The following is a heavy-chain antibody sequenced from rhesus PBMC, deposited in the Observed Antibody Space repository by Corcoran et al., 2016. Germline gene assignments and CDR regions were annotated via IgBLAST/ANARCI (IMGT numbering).Heavy chain of an antibody. CDR1: GGSISSGYYY. J-gene: IGHJ4*01. Sequence: QVQLQESGPGLVKPSETLSLTCAVSGGSISSGYYYWSWIRQPPGKGLKWIGYIIYSGRTSYIPSLKSRVTISRDTSKNQFSLKLGSVTAADTAVYYCAREIYGGGVDYWGQGVLVTVSS. CDR3: AREIYGGGVDY. V-gene: IGHV4-122*02. CDR2: IIYSGRT. D-gene: IGHD4-29*01.